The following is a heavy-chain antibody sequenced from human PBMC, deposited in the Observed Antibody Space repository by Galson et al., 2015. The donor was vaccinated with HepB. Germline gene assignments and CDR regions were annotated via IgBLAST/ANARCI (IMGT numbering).Heavy chain of an antibody. D-gene: IGHD2/OR15-2a*01. CDR2: ISFDGSNR. CDR1: GFTFNAYG. CDR3: AKPLYIGHYYGMDV. V-gene: IGHV3-30*18. Sequence: SLRLSCAASGFTFNAYGMHWVRQAPGKGLEWVAVISFDGSNRYYADSVKGRFTISRDRSKKTLYLQMNSLRPEDTAVYYCAKPLYIGHYYGMDVWGQGTTVTVSS. J-gene: IGHJ6*02.